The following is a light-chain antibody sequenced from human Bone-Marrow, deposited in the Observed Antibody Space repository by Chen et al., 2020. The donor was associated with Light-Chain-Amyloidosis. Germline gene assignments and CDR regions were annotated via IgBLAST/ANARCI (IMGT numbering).Light chain of an antibody. V-gene: IGLV2-11*01. CDR3: CSHTGDSYV. Sequence: QSALTQPRSVSGSPGQSVTVSCPGTRNNVGAYNYVSCYQQHPGKAPKVMIEDVPERPSGVPDRFSGSKSGNTASLTISGLQAEDEADYYCCSHTGDSYVFGTGTKVTVL. CDR2: DVP. CDR1: RNNVGAYNY. J-gene: IGLJ1*01.